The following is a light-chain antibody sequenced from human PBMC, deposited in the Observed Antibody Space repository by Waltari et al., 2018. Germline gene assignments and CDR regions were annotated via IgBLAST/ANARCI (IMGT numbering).Light chain of an antibody. CDR3: SSYTSISTSVV. V-gene: IGLV2-14*03. Sequence: QSALTQPASVSGAPGQSITISCTRTSSDVGGSDFVSWYQQYPGKAPQLIIYDVYYRPSGVSQRFSASKSGDTASLTISGLQTDDEADYYCSSYTSISTSVVFGGGTKLTVL. J-gene: IGLJ2*01. CDR1: SSDVGGSDF. CDR2: DVY.